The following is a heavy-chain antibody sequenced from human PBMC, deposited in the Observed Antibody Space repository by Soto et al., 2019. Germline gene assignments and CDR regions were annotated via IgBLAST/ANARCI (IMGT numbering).Heavy chain of an antibody. CDR3: ARDFGAGAHFDY. V-gene: IGHV4-34*01. Sequence: QVQLQQWGAGLLKPSETLSLTCAFYGGSLSDYWWSWIRVSTGKGLEWIGEINLSGRTNYTPSLKSRVTISLDTSQNHFSLTLTSVTAADTAVYYCARDFGAGAHFDYWGQGTLLTVSS. D-gene: IGHD3-10*01. J-gene: IGHJ4*02. CDR2: INLSGRT. CDR1: GGSLSDYW.